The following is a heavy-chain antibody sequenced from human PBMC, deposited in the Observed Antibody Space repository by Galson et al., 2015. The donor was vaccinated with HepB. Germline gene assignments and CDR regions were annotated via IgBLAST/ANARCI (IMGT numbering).Heavy chain of an antibody. Sequence: SLRLSCAASGFTFSSYAMHWVRQAPGKGLEWVAVISYDGSNKYYADSVKGRFTISRDNSKNTLYLQMNSLRAEDTAVYYCARDWTAMVGGGYDAFDIWGQRRMVTVSS. V-gene: IGHV3-30-3*01. CDR1: GFTFSSYA. CDR2: ISYDGSNK. J-gene: IGHJ3*02. CDR3: ARDWTAMVGGGYDAFDI. D-gene: IGHD5-18*01.